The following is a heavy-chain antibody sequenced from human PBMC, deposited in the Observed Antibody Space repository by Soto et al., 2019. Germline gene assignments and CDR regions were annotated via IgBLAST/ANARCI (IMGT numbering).Heavy chain of an antibody. CDR3: VKQDGSSYAFDI. Sequence: EVQLVESGGGLVQPGGSLRLSCSASGFTFSSYAMQWVRQAPGKGLEYVSAISSNGGSTYYADSVKGRFTISRDNSKNTLYLQMSSLRAEDTAVYYCVKQDGSSYAFDIWGQGTMVTVSS. CDR2: ISSNGGST. J-gene: IGHJ3*02. D-gene: IGHD5-18*01. V-gene: IGHV3-64D*06. CDR1: GFTFSSYA.